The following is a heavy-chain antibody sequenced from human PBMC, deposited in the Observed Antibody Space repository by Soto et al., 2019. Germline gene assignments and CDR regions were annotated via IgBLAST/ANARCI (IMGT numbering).Heavy chain of an antibody. V-gene: IGHV3-33*01. CDR3: ARDGSGSYKSGYYYYGMDV. Sequence: PGGSLRLSCAASGFTFSSYGMHWVRQAPGKGLEWVAVIWYDGSNKYYADPVKGRFTISRDNSKNTLYLQMNSLRAEDTAVYYCARDGSGSYKSGYYYYGMDVWGQGTTVTVSS. CDR1: GFTFSSYG. D-gene: IGHD3-10*01. CDR2: IWYDGSNK. J-gene: IGHJ6*02.